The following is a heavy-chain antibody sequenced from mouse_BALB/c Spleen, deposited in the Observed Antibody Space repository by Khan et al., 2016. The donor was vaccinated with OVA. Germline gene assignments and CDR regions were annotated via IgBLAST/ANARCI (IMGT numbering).Heavy chain of an antibody. CDR2: INTYTGEP. V-gene: IGHV9-3-1*01. D-gene: IGHD1-2*01. Sequence: QVELVESGPELKKPGETVKISCKASGYSFTNYGIYWVKQSPGKALKWIGCINTYTGEPTYADDFKGRSTLPLETSANTAYLQLNSLKNEDTATYFLAIPPFISCTLDYWGQGTSVTVSS. J-gene: IGHJ4*01. CDR1: GYSFTNYG. CDR3: AIPPFISCTLDY.